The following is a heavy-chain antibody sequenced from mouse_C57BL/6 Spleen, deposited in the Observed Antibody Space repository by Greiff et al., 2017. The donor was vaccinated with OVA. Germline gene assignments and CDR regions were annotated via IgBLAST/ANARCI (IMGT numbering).Heavy chain of an antibody. D-gene: IGHD1-1*01. Sequence: VQLQQSGAELVRPGSSVKLSCKASGYTFTSYWMHWVKQRPIQGLEWIGNIDPSDSETHYNQKFKDKATLTVDKSSSTAYMQLSSLTSEDSAVYYCARNPDYYGSSYDAMDYWGQGTSVTVSS. CDR1: GYTFTSYW. J-gene: IGHJ4*01. CDR2: IDPSDSET. CDR3: ARNPDYYGSSYDAMDY. V-gene: IGHV1-52*01.